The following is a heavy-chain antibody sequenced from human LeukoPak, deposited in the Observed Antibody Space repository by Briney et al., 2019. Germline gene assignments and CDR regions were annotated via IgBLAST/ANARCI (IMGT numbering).Heavy chain of an antibody. J-gene: IGHJ6*03. D-gene: IGHD6-13*01. Sequence: GGSLRLSCAASGFTFSSYAMSWVRQAPGKGLEWVSAISGSGGSTFYADSVKGRFTISRDNSKNTLYLQMTSLRAEDTAVYYCAKAGTLAYYYYYMDVWGKGTTVTVSS. CDR3: AKAGTLAYYYYYMDV. CDR1: GFTFSSYA. V-gene: IGHV3-23*01. CDR2: ISGSGGST.